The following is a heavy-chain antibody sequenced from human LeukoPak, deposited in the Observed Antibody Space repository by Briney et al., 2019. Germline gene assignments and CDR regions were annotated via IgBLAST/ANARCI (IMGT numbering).Heavy chain of an antibody. Sequence: PGGSLRLACAASGFTFSSYGMHWVRQAPGKGLEWVAFIRYDGSNKYYADSVKGRFTISRDNSKNTLYLQMNSLRAEDTAVYYCAKDSEISSSFGWFDPWGQGTLVTVSS. J-gene: IGHJ5*02. CDR2: IRYDGSNK. V-gene: IGHV3-30*02. CDR1: GFTFSSYG. D-gene: IGHD6-6*01. CDR3: AKDSEISSSFGWFDP.